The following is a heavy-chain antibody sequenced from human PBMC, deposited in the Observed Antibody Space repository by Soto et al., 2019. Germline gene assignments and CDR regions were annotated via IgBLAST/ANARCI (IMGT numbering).Heavy chain of an antibody. J-gene: IGHJ4*02. CDR1: GGSISSYY. CDR2: IYYSGST. D-gene: IGHD3-3*01. V-gene: IGHV4-59*01. CDR3: ASAENYVWSGYYLDY. Sequence: SETLSLTCTVSGGSISSYYWSWIRQPPGKGLEWIGYIYYSGSTNYNPPLKSRVTISVDTSKNQFSLKLSSVTAADTAVYYCASAENYVWSGYYLDYWGQRTPVTVSS.